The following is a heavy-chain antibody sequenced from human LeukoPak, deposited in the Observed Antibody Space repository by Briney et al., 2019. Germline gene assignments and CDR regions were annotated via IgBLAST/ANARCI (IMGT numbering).Heavy chain of an antibody. CDR3: ARSKGTPEGNYWNYFDY. CDR2: IYYSGST. V-gene: IGHV4-59*01. Sequence: PSETLSLTCTVSGGSISSYYWSWIRQPPGKGLEWIGYIYYSGSTNYNPSLKSRVTISVDTSKNQFSLKLSSVTAADTAVYYCARSKGTPEGNYWNYFDYWGQGTLVTVSS. CDR1: GGSISSYY. J-gene: IGHJ4*02. D-gene: IGHD4-11*01.